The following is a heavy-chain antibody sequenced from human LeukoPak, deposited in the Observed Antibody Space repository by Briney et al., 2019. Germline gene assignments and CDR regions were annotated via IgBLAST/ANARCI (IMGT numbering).Heavy chain of an antibody. J-gene: IGHJ3*02. CDR2: ISYDGSNK. V-gene: IGHV3-30-3*01. CDR1: GFTFSSYA. Sequence: GGSLRLSCAASGFTFSSYAMHWVRQGPGKGLEWVAVISYDGSNKYYADSVKGRFTISRDNSKNTLYLQMNSLRAEDTAVYYCARVDYYDSLNAFDIWGQGTMVTVSS. D-gene: IGHD3-22*01. CDR3: ARVDYYDSLNAFDI.